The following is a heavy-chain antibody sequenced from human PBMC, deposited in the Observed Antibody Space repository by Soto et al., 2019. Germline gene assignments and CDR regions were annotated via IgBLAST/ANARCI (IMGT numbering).Heavy chain of an antibody. V-gene: IGHV3-30*18. D-gene: IGHD3-10*01. Sequence: GGSLRLSCAVSGFAFSAFPMFWVRQAPGKGLEWVAFISYDGRNEDYADSVKGRFTISRDNSKNTLYLQMNSLSSEDTAVYYCTKGVVREPAYFDSWGQGTLVTVSS. CDR2: ISYDGRNE. CDR3: TKGVVREPAYFDS. J-gene: IGHJ4*02. CDR1: GFAFSAFP.